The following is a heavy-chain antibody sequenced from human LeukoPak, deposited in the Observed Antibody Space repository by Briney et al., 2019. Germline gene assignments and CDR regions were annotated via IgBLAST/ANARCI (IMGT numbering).Heavy chain of an antibody. D-gene: IGHD6-13*01. J-gene: IGHJ4*02. V-gene: IGHV3-30-3*01. CDR3: TSYSSSWTGGNY. Sequence: PGGSPRVSCAASRFTFTSYAMHWVRQAPGKGLEWVAVISYDGSNKYYADSVKGRFTISRDNSKNTLNLQMNSLRAEDTAVYYCTSYSSSWTGGNYWGQGTLVTVSS. CDR2: ISYDGSNK. CDR1: RFTFTSYA.